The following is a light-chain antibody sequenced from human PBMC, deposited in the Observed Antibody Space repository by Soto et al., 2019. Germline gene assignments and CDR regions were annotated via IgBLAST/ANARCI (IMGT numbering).Light chain of an antibody. CDR2: AAS. J-gene: IGKJ5*01. V-gene: IGKV1-12*01. CDR1: RGISSW. CDR3: QQCHATPLT. Sequence: DIQMTQSPASVSSSVGDRITITCLSSRGISSWLAWYQQKPGKAPKLLIYAASSLQSGVPSRFSGSGSGTEFTLTVGSLQPEDVGIYYCQQCHATPLTFGQGTRLEIK.